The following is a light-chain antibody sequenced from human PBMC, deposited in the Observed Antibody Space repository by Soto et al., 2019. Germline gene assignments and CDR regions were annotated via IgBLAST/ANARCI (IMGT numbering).Light chain of an antibody. CDR2: GAS. J-gene: IGKJ5*01. CDR1: QSVSGSY. V-gene: IGKV3-20*01. Sequence: EIVLTQSPGTLSLSPGERATLSCRASQSVSGSYLVWYQQKPGQAPRLLIYGASSRATGIPDRFSGSGSGTDFTLTISRLEPEDFAVYYCQHYGNSPPITFGQGIRLEIK. CDR3: QHYGNSPPIT.